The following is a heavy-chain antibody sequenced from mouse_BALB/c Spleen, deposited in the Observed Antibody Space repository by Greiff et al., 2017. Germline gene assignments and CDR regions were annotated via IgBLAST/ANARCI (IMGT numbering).Heavy chain of an antibody. Sequence: EVKLMESGPSLVKPSQTLSLTCSVTGDSITSGYWNWIRKFPGNKLEYMGYISYSGSTYYNPSLKSRISITRDTSKNQYYLQLNSVTTEDTATYYCASQTDDYDWYFDVWGAGTTVTVSS. V-gene: IGHV3-8*02. J-gene: IGHJ1*01. CDR3: ASQTDDYDWYFDV. CDR2: ISYSGST. CDR1: GDSITSGY. D-gene: IGHD2-4*01.